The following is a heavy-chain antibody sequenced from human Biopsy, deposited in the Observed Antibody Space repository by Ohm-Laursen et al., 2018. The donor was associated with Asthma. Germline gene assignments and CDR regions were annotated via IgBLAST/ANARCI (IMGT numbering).Heavy chain of an antibody. V-gene: IGHV3-30*03. CDR3: SRDTLGYYFDI. Sequence: SLRLSCAASGFMFRSFGMHWVRQAPGKGLEWVAVITFDGSTQHYGDSVKGRFTISRDNSKNMLFLQMNSLRAEDTAVYYGSRDTLGYYFDIWGQGTQVTVSS. J-gene: IGHJ4*02. CDR2: ITFDGSTQ. D-gene: IGHD3-9*01. CDR1: GFMFRSFG.